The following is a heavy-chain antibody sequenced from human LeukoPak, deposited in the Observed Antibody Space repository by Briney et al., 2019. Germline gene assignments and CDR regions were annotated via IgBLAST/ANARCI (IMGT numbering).Heavy chain of an antibody. Sequence: KPGESLKISCKGSGYSFTTYWIGWVRQMPGKGLEWMGIIYPGDSDTRYSPSFQGQVTISADRSISTAYLQWSSLKASDSAMYYCARHWDDNGGKVAFDIWGQGTMVTVSS. V-gene: IGHV5-51*01. J-gene: IGHJ3*02. CDR3: ARHWDDNGGKVAFDI. CDR2: IYPGDSDT. D-gene: IGHD4-23*01. CDR1: GYSFTTYW.